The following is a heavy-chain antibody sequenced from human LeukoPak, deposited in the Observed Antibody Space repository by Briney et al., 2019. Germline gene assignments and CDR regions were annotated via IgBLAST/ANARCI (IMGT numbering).Heavy chain of an antibody. J-gene: IGHJ4*02. V-gene: IGHV1-2*02. CDR2: IIPDSGGT. CDR3: STEDKYCTGANCGVF. Sequence: ASVKVSCKASGYTLTEYYIHWVRQAPGQGLERMGFIIPDSGGTTYQQNFQGRVTMTRDTSISTFYMELSSLRPDDTAVYYCSTEDKYCTGANCGVFWSQGTLVTVSS. CDR1: GYTLTEYY. D-gene: IGHD2-8*02.